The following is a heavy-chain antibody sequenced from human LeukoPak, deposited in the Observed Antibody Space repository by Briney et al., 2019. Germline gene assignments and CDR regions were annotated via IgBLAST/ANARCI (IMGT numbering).Heavy chain of an antibody. J-gene: IGHJ4*02. CDR1: GFTVSSNY. CDR3: AKDARRGYFDY. Sequence: TGGSLRLSCAASGFTVSSNYMSWVRQAPGKGLEWVSVIYSGGSTYYADSVKGRFTISRDNSKNTLYLQMNSLRAEDTAVYYCAKDARRGYFDYWGQGTLVTVSS. V-gene: IGHV3-53*01. CDR2: IYSGGST.